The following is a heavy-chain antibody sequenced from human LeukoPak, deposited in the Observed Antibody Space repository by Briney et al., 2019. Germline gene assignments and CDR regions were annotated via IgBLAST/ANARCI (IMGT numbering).Heavy chain of an antibody. J-gene: IGHJ4*02. CDR2: LTGSGDNT. D-gene: IGHD1-26*01. Sequence: GGSLRLSCAASGFNFNRFSMNWVRQAPGKGLEWVSALTGSGDNTYYADSVKGRFTISRNNSKNTLYLQMNSLRTEEAAVYYCAKAHFGVGATHYFDSWGQGTLVTVPP. CDR3: AKAHFGVGATHYFDS. CDR1: GFNFNRFS. V-gene: IGHV3-23*01.